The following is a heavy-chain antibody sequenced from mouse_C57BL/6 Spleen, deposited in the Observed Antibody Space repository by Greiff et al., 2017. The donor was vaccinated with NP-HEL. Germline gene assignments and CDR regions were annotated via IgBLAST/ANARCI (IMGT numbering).Heavy chain of an antibody. CDR2: IDPSDSET. J-gene: IGHJ1*03. V-gene: IGHV1-52*01. CDR3: ARRSTTVVAHWYFDV. D-gene: IGHD1-1*01. CDR1: GYTFTSYW. Sequence: QVQLQQPGAELVRPGSSVKLSCKASGYTFTSYWMHWVKQRPIQGLEWIGNIDPSDSETHYNQKFKDKATLTVDKSSSTAYMQLSSLTSEDSAVYYCARRSTTVVAHWYFDVWGTGTTVTVSS.